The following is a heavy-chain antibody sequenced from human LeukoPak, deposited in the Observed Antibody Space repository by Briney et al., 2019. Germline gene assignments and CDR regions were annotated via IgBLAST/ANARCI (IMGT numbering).Heavy chain of an antibody. CDR1: GYTFNTNW. D-gene: IGHD7-27*01. Sequence: RRGSLKISCKGSGYTFNTNWIGWVRQMPGKGLEWMGIIYPSDSDTRYSPSFQGQVTISADKSINTAYLQWSSLKASDTAMYYCARQPGAYFDYRGQGTLVTVSS. V-gene: IGHV5-51*01. J-gene: IGHJ4*02. CDR3: ARQPGAYFDY. CDR2: IYPSDSDT.